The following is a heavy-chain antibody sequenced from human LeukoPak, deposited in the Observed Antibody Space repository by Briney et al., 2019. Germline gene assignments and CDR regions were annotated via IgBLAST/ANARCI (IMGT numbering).Heavy chain of an antibody. CDR1: GYTFTSYG. J-gene: IGHJ4*02. Sequence: VASVKVSCKASGYTFTSYGISWARQAPGQGLEWMGWISAYNGNTNYAQKLQGRVTMTTDTSTSTAYMELRSLRSDDTAVYYCARTARVGATMYYFDYWGQGILVTVSS. CDR3: ARTARVGATMYYFDY. V-gene: IGHV1-18*01. D-gene: IGHD1-26*01. CDR2: ISAYNGNT.